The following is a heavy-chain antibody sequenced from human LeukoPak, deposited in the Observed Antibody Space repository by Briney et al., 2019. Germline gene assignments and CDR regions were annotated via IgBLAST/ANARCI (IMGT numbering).Heavy chain of an antibody. CDR2: INHSGST. Sequence: SETLSLTCAVYGGSFSGYYWSWIRQPPGKGLEWIGEINHSGSTNYNPSLKSRVTISVDTSKNQFSLKLSSVTAADTAVYYCARDPYYYDSSGYYFLYYFDYWGQGTLVTVSS. J-gene: IGHJ4*02. CDR1: GGSFSGYY. V-gene: IGHV4-34*01. CDR3: ARDPYYYDSSGYYFLYYFDY. D-gene: IGHD3-22*01.